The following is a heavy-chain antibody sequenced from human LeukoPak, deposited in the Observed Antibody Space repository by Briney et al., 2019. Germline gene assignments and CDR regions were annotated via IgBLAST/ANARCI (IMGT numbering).Heavy chain of an antibody. J-gene: IGHJ4*02. CDR1: GYSISSGFY. CDR2: IYYSGNT. D-gene: IGHD2-8*01. V-gene: IGHV4-38-2*02. CDR3: ARDNGGDDPPTLDY. Sequence: SETLSLTCAVSGYSISSGFYWAWIRQPPGKGLEWLGIIYYSGNTYYNPSLKSRLTISVDTSKNEFSLKLSSVTAADTDVYYCARDNGGDDPPTLDYWGQGTLVTVSS.